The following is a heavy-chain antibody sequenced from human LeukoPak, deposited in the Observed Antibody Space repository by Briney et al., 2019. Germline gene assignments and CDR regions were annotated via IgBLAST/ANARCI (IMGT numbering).Heavy chain of an antibody. J-gene: IGHJ5*02. CDR2: IYYSGST. V-gene: IGHV4-39*02. CDR1: GGSISSSSYY. CDR3: ARDLGVWFDP. Sequence: PSETLSLTCTVSGGSISSSSYYWGWIRQPPGKGLEWIGSIYYSGSTYYNPSLKSRVTISVDTSKNQFSLKLSSVTAADTAVYYCARDLGVWFDPWGQGTLVTVSS.